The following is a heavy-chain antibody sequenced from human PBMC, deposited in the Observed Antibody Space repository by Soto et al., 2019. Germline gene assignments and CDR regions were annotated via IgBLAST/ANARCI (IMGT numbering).Heavy chain of an antibody. CDR1: GFMFRNHA. CDR2: ISFDGAND. V-gene: IGHV3-30-3*01. CDR3: RRVAVVFTKMGFFSPIDY. Sequence: QVYLVESGGGVVQPGRSLRLSCAASGFMFRNHAMHWVRQAPGKGLDWVAVISFDGANDFYADSVKGRFTISRDNSRNRLYLQRNSLRPENRAVFYVRRVAVVFTKMGFFSPIDYWAREPLSPSPQ. J-gene: IGHJ4*02. D-gene: IGHD3-3*01.